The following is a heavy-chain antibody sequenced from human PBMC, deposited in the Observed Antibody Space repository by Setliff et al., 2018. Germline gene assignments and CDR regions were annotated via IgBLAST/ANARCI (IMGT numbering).Heavy chain of an antibody. CDR1: GYTFTSYG. D-gene: IGHD6-13*01. Sequence: ASVKVSCKASGYTFTSYGISWVRQAPGQGLEWMGWISAYNGNTSYAQKLQGRVTMATDTSTSTAYMELRSLRSDDTAVYYCARGTSSSSWPEYFQHWGQGTLVTVSS. CDR2: ISAYNGNT. CDR3: ARGTSSSSWPEYFQH. J-gene: IGHJ1*01. V-gene: IGHV1-18*01.